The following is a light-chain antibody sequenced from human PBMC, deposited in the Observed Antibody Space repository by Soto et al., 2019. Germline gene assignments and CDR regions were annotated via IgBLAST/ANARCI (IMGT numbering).Light chain of an antibody. CDR2: KAS. V-gene: IGKV1-5*03. CDR3: QQYNNYPFT. J-gene: IGKJ3*01. CDR1: QSISSW. Sequence: DIQMTQSPSTLSASVGDRVTITCRASQSISSWLAWYQQKPGKAPKVLIYKASSLESGVPSRFSGSGSGTEFPLPIRSLQPDDFANYFCQQYNNYPFTFGPGTKVDIK.